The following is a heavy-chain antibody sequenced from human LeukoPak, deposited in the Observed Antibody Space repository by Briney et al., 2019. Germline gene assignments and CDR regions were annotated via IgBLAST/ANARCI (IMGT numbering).Heavy chain of an antibody. J-gene: IGHJ4*02. V-gene: IGHV3-48*01. Sequence: GGSLRLSCAASGFTFSNYNIQWVRQAPGKGLEWLSYIDSSGRTTYYSDSARGRFTVSRDNAKNSLYLQMNSLRAEDTAVYYCARDRTDTNYFDYWGQGTLVTVSS. CDR2: IDSSGRTT. CDR1: GFTFSNYN. CDR3: ARDRTDTNYFDY. D-gene: IGHD1-14*01.